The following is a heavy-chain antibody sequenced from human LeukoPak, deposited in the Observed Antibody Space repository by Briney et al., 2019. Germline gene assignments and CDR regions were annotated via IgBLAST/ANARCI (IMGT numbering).Heavy chain of an antibody. CDR2: VNSDGSGT. CDR1: GFTFSGYW. V-gene: IGHV3-74*01. J-gene: IGHJ6*02. CDR3: ARGQFYGMDV. Sequence: PGGSLRLSCAASGFTFSGYWMHWVRQAPGKGLVWVSRVNSDGSGTSYADSVKGRFTISRGNAKNTLYPQMDSLTAEDTAVYYCARGQFYGMDVWGQGTTVTVSS. D-gene: IGHD4-11*01.